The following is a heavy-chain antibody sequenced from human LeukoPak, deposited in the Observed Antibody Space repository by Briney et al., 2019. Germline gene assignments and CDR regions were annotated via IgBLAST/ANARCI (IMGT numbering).Heavy chain of an antibody. J-gene: IGHJ4*02. V-gene: IGHV1-46*01. D-gene: IGHD6-19*01. CDR3: AGERSGTCYFDY. CDR2: ITPSTGST. Sequence: ASVKVSCKASGYTFTSYHIHWVRQAPGQGLEWMGIITPSTGSTSYAQKFQGRVTMTRDTSTSTVYMELSSLRSEDTDVYYCAGERSGTCYFDYWGQGTLVTVSS. CDR1: GYTFTSYH.